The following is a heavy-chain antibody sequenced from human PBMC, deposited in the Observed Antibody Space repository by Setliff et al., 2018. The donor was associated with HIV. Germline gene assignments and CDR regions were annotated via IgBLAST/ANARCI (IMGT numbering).Heavy chain of an antibody. D-gene: IGHD3-16*02. CDR2: INHSGST. CDR3: ARGPAYYDYVWGSYRQRRDYGMDV. V-gene: IGHV4-34*01. Sequence: PSETLSLTCAVYGGSFSGYYWSWIRQPPGKGLEWIGEINHSGSTNYNPSLKSRVTISVDTSKNQFSLKLSSVTAADTAVYYCARGPAYYDYVWGSYRQRRDYGMDVWGQGTTVTVSS. J-gene: IGHJ6*02. CDR1: GGSFSGYY.